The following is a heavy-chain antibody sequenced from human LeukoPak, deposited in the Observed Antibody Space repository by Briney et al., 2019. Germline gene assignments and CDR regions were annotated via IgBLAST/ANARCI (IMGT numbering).Heavy chain of an antibody. V-gene: IGHV4-61*02. D-gene: IGHD5-18*01. CDR3: ARHGYGYNFDY. J-gene: IGHJ4*02. CDR1: GGSISSGSYY. CDR2: IYTSGST. Sequence: PSQTLSLTCTVSGGSISSGSYYGSWIRQPAGKGLEWIGRIYTSGSTNYNPSLKSRVTISVDTSKNQFSLKLSSVTAADTAVYYCARHGYGYNFDYWGQGTLVTVSS.